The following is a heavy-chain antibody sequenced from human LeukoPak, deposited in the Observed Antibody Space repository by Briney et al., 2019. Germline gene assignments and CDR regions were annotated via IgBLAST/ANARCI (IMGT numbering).Heavy chain of an antibody. D-gene: IGHD5-12*01. CDR3: ARALIVATIATKYYGVDV. CDR1: GGSFSGYY. V-gene: IGHV4-34*01. CDR2: INHSGST. Sequence: SETLSLACAVYGGSFSGYYWSWIRQPPGKGLEWIGEINHSGSTNYNPSLKSRVTISVDTSKNQFSLKLSSVTAADTAVYYCARALIVATIATKYYGVDVWGQGTTVTVSS. J-gene: IGHJ6*02.